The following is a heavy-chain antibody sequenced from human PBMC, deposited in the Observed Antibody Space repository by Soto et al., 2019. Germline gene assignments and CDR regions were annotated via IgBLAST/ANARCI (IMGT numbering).Heavy chain of an antibody. Sequence: QVQLVQSGVEVKKPGASVKVPGKASGYTFTNFAIGWGRKAPGRGLEWMGWVNTYNGNPNYAQIFQGRVTMTTDTSTGTAYMELRSLKSDDSAVYYCARDSQYSTDWQRFDSWGQGTLVTVSS. D-gene: IGHD6-6*01. CDR1: GYTFTNFA. CDR3: ARDSQYSTDWQRFDS. V-gene: IGHV1-18*01. J-gene: IGHJ4*02. CDR2: VNTYNGNP.